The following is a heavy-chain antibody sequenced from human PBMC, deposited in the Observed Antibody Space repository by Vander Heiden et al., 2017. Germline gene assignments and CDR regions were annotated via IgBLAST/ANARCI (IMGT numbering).Heavy chain of an antibody. V-gene: IGHV3-73*02. CDR3: TRRGYCSGGSCSRVNWFDP. CDR1: GFPFNVSA. J-gene: IGHJ5*02. CDR2: IRSKANSYAT. Sequence: EVQLVESGGGLVQPGGSLKLSCAASGFPFNVSAMHSVRQAAGKGLEWVGRIRSKANSYATAYAASVKGRFTISRDDSKNTAYLQMNSLKTEDTAVYYCTRRGYCSGGSCSRVNWFDPWGQGTLVTVSS. D-gene: IGHD2-15*01.